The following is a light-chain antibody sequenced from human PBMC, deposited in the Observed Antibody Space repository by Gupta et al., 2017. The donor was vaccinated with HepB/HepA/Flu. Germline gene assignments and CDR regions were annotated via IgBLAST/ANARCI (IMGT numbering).Light chain of an antibody. CDR1: QDITKY. CDR2: DAS. J-gene: IGKJ3*01. CDR3: QQDDDVPRT. V-gene: IGKV1-33*01. Sequence: DIQMTQSPSSLSASVGDRVTITCQASQDITKYLNWYQQKPGNAPKLLIYDASNLQAGVPPRFSGSGSGTEFTLTINSRRTEDIATYYCQQDDDVPRTFGHGTKVDLK.